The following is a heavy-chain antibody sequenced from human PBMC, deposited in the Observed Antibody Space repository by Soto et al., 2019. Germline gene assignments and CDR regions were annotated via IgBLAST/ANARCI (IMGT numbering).Heavy chain of an antibody. J-gene: IGHJ4*02. CDR1: GGSISSSFW. Sequence: QVHLRESGPGLVRPSGTLSLTCAVSGGSISSSFWWTWVRQPPGKGLEWIGEIYHIGITHYNPSLKSRVTISVDKSTNQFSLKLNSVTAADTAVHYCAGDPRTYDNSENWGQGILVTVSS. CDR3: AGDPRTYDNSEN. D-gene: IGHD3-9*01. V-gene: IGHV4-4*02. CDR2: IYHIGIT.